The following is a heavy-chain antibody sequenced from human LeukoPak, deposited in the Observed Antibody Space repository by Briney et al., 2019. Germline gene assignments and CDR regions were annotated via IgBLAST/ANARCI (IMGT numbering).Heavy chain of an antibody. Sequence: ASVKVSCKASGNIFTGYYIHWMRQAPGQGLEWMGWINANTGGTNYAQKFQDRVTMTGDTSIITVYMELSRLRSDDTALYYCARSGFYYGLDLWGQGTAVTVSS. CDR3: ARSGFYYGLDL. CDR2: INANTGGT. CDR1: GNIFTGYY. J-gene: IGHJ6*02. V-gene: IGHV1-2*02.